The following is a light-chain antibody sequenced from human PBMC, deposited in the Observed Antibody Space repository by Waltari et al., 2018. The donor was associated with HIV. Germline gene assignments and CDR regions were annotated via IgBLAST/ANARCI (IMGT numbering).Light chain of an antibody. Sequence: QSVLTQPPSTSGTPGQRVTISCSGSSSNIGANWVCWFQQLPGTAPKLLIYHNNQRPSGVPDRYSASKSGTSASLAISDLRADDEADYYCAAWDDNLSAVVFGGRTKLSVL. CDR1: SSNIGANW. CDR3: AAWDDNLSAVV. V-gene: IGLV1-47*01. J-gene: IGLJ2*01. CDR2: HNN.